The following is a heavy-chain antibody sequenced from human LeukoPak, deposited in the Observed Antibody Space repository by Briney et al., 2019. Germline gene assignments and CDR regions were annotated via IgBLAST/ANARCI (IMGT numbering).Heavy chain of an antibody. V-gene: IGHV1-46*01. Sequence: ASVKVSCKASVYTFTSYYMHWVRQAPGQGLEWMGIINPSGGSTSYAQKFQGRVTMTRDTSTSTVYMELSSLRSEDTAVYYCARDYDFWSGRDAFDIWGQGTMVTVSS. CDR3: ARDYDFWSGRDAFDI. CDR2: INPSGGST. CDR1: VYTFTSYY. D-gene: IGHD3-3*01. J-gene: IGHJ3*02.